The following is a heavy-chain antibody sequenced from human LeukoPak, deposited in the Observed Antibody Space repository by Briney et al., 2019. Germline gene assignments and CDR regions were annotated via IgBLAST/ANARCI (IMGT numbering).Heavy chain of an antibody. CDR2: INHSGST. V-gene: IGHV4-34*01. D-gene: IGHD3-10*01. J-gene: IGHJ5*02. CDR1: GGSFSGYY. Sequence: SETLSLTCAVYGGSFSGYYRSWIRQPPGKGLEWIGEINHSGSTNYNPSLKSRVTISVDTSKNQFSLKLTSVTAADTAVYYCARELWFVNAPGSWLDPWGPGTLVAVSS. CDR3: ARELWFVNAPGSWLDP.